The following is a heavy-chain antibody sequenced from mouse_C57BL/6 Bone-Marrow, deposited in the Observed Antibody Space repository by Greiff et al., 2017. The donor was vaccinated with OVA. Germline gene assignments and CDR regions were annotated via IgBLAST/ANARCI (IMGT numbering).Heavy chain of an antibody. CDR3: AGEGLRYAMDY. CDR2: IDPSDSYT. CDR1: GYTFTSYW. Sequence: VQLQQPGAELVMPGASVKLSCKASGYTFTSYWMHWVKQRPGQGLEWIGEIDPSDSYTNYNQKFKGKSTLTVDKSSSTAYMQLSSLTSEDSAVYYCAGEGLRYAMDYWGQGTSVTVSS. D-gene: IGHD2-4*01. V-gene: IGHV1-69*01. J-gene: IGHJ4*01.